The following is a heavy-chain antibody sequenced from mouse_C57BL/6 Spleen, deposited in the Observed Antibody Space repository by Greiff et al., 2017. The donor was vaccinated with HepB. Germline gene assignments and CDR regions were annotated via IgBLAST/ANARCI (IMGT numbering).Heavy chain of an antibody. V-gene: IGHV5-17*01. CDR3: AREGDYYGSSYGAY. CDR1: GFTFSDYG. Sequence: EVQLVESGGGLVKPGGSLKLSCAASGFTFSDYGMHWVRQAPEKGLEWVAYISSGSSTIYYADTVKGRFTISRDNAKNTLFLQMTSLRSEDTAMYYCAREGDYYGSSYGAYWGQGTLVTVSA. J-gene: IGHJ3*01. D-gene: IGHD1-1*01. CDR2: ISSGSSTI.